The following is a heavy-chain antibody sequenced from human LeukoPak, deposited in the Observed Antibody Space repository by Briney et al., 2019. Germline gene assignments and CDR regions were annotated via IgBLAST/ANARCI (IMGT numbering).Heavy chain of an antibody. J-gene: IGHJ6*03. CDR1: GGTFSSYA. Sequence: GASVKVSCKASGGTFSSYAISWVRQAPGQGLEWMGGIIPIFGTANYAQKFQGRVTITADESTSTAYMELSSLRSEDTAVYYRARADWNDVHYYYMDVWGKGTTVTVSS. CDR3: ARADWNDVHYYYMDV. CDR2: IIPIFGTA. V-gene: IGHV1-69*01. D-gene: IGHD1-1*01.